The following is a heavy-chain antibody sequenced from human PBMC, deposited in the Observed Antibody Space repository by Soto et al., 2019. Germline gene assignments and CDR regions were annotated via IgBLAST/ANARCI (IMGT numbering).Heavy chain of an antibody. CDR3: ARASVGPPGGGSWIMPFDY. CDR2: IYTGGST. CDR1: GGSISNYY. Sequence: SGGSISNYYWSWIRQPAGKGLEWIGRIYTGGSTNYNPSLKSRVTMSTDTSKNQFSLRLTSVTAADTAVYYCARASVGPPGGGSWIMPFDYWGQGALVTVSS. V-gene: IGHV4-4*07. J-gene: IGHJ4*02. D-gene: IGHD2-15*01.